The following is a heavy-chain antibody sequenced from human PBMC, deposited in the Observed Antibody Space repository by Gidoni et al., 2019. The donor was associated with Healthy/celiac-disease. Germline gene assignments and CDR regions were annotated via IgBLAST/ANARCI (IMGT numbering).Heavy chain of an antibody. V-gene: IGHV3-21*01. D-gene: IGHD3-3*01. Sequence: EVQLVESGGGLVKPGGSLRLSCAASGFTFSSYSMNWVRQAPGKGLEWVSSISSSSSYIYYADSVKGRFTISRDNAKNSLYLQMNSLRAEDTAVYYCARDRSYYDFWSGSFYWYFDLWGRGTLVTVSS. CDR3: ARDRSYYDFWSGSFYWYFDL. CDR1: GFTFSSYS. CDR2: ISSSSSYI. J-gene: IGHJ2*01.